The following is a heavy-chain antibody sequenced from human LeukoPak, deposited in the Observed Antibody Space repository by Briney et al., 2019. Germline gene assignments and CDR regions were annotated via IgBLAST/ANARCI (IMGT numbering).Heavy chain of an antibody. Sequence: KPSETLSLTCTVSGGSISSGGYYWSWIRQHPGKGLEWIGNIYYSGSTYYNPSLKSRVTISVDTSKNQFSLKLSSVTAADTAVYYCASVYYYDSSGYEPLVYFDYWGQGTLVTVSS. CDR1: GGSISSGGYY. CDR3: ASVYYYDSSGYEPLVYFDY. V-gene: IGHV4-31*03. J-gene: IGHJ4*02. CDR2: IYYSGST. D-gene: IGHD3-22*01.